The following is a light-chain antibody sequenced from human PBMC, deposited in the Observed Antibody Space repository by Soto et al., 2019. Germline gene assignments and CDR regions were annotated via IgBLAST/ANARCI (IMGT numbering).Light chain of an antibody. V-gene: IGKV1-5*01. CDR3: QQYNTT. CDR2: DAS. J-gene: IGKJ2*01. CDR1: QNINNW. Sequence: TQMTQSPSTLSASVGDTVTITCRASQNINNWLAWYQQKPGKAPKVVIYDASSLGSGVPSRFSGSGSGTEFTLTIRSLQPDDFATYYCQQYNTTFGQGTKLEI.